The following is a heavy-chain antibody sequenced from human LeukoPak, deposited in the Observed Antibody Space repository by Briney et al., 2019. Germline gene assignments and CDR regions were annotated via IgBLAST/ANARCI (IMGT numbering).Heavy chain of an antibody. V-gene: IGHV3-21*01. Sequence: GGSLRLSCAASGFTFSSYSMNWVRQAPGKGLEWVSSISSSSSYIYYADSVKGRFTISRDNAKNTLYLQMNSLRAEDTAVYYCARVGDSSGYYGYYYYYYGMDVWGQGTTVTVSS. D-gene: IGHD3-22*01. J-gene: IGHJ6*02. CDR2: ISSSSSYI. CDR3: ARVGDSSGYYGYYYYYYGMDV. CDR1: GFTFSSYS.